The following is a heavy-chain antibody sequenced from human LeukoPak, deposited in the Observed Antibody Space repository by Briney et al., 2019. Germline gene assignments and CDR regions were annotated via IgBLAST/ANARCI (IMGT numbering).Heavy chain of an antibody. J-gene: IGHJ5*02. D-gene: IGHD5-12*01. V-gene: IGHV4-31*03. CDR3: ARTVQRGYSGYDYFGT. CDR2: IYYSGST. Sequence: PSQTLSLTCTVSGGSISSGGYYWSWIRQHPGKGLEWIGHIYYSGSTYYNPSLRSRVTISVDTSKNQFSLKLSSVTAADTAVYYCARTVQRGYSGYDYFGTWGQGTLVTVSS. CDR1: GGSISSGGYY.